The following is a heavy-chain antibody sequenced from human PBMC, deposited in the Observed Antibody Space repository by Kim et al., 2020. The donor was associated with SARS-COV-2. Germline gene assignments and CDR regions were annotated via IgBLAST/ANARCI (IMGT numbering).Heavy chain of an antibody. J-gene: IGHJ5*02. D-gene: IGHD5-18*01. CDR2: INPSGGST. Sequence: ASVKVSCKASGYTFTSYYMHWVRQAPGQGLEWMGIINPSGGSTSYAQKFQGRVTMTRDTSTSTVYMELSSLRSEDTAVYYCARGRGGYSYGNNWFDPWGQGTLVTVSS. V-gene: IGHV1-46*01. CDR3: ARGRGGYSYGNNWFDP. CDR1: GYTFTSYY.